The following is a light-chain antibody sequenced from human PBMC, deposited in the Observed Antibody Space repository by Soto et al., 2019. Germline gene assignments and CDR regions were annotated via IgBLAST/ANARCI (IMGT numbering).Light chain of an antibody. CDR3: QRRSNWSTT. V-gene: IGKV3-11*01. CDR1: QSVSSY. Sequence: TQSPSTLSARVGASATLTCRASQSVSSYLAWYQQKPGQAPRLLIYEASNRATGIPARFSGSGSGTDFTLTISSLEPEDFAVYYCQRRSNWSTTSGQPAKVAIK. J-gene: IGKJ1*01. CDR2: EAS.